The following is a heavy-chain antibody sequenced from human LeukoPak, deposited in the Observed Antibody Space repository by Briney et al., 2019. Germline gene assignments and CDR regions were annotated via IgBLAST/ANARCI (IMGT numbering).Heavy chain of an antibody. Sequence: GGSLRLSCAASGFAFSRYAMHWVRQAPGKGLEWVAVMSHDGRNKYYADSVKGRFTISRDNPKNTLFLHMNSLRVEDTAVYYCARDEWGEGFGELSALVSMDVWGRGTTVTVPS. D-gene: IGHD3-10*01. CDR1: GFAFSRYA. CDR3: ARDEWGEGFGELSALVSMDV. V-gene: IGHV3-30*04. J-gene: IGHJ6*02. CDR2: MSHDGRNK.